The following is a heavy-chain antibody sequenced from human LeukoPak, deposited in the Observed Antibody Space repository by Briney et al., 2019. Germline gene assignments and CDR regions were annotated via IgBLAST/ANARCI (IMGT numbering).Heavy chain of an antibody. CDR2: IYYSGST. J-gene: IGHJ5*02. CDR3: AREVIEDWFDP. Sequence: PSETLPLTCTVSGGSISSGAYYWNWIRQHPGKGLEWIGYIYYSGSTYYNPSLKSRVTMSVDTSKNQFSLKLSSVTAADTAVYYCAREVIEDWFDPWGQGTLVTVSS. D-gene: IGHD2/OR15-2a*01. V-gene: IGHV4-31*03. CDR1: GGSISSGAYY.